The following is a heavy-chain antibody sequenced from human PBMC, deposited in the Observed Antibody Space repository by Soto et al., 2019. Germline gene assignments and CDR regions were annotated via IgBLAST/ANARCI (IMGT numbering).Heavy chain of an antibody. D-gene: IGHD3-16*02. CDR3: ARVLDDDYVWGSYRYFDY. J-gene: IGHJ4*02. CDR1: GYTFTSYD. V-gene: IGHV1-8*01. Sequence: ASVKVSCKASGYTFTSYDINWVRQATGQGLEWMGWMNPNSGNTGYAQKFQGRVTMTRNTSISTAYMELSRLRSEDTAVYYCARVLDDDYVWGSYRYFDYWGQGTLVTVSS. CDR2: MNPNSGNT.